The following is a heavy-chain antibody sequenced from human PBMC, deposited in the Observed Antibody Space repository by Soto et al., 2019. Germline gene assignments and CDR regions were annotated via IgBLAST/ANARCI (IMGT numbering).Heavy chain of an antibody. CDR2: IIPIFGTA. J-gene: IGHJ6*02. CDR3: ARGEGGSGSGSYYYYGMDV. Sequence: ASVTVSCKASVGTFNSYAISWVRQAPGQGLEWMGGIIPIFGTANYAQKFQGRVTITADESTSTAYMELSSLRSEDTAVYYCARGEGGSGSGSYYYYGMDVWGQGTTVTVSS. V-gene: IGHV1-69*13. CDR1: VGTFNSYA. D-gene: IGHD1-26*01.